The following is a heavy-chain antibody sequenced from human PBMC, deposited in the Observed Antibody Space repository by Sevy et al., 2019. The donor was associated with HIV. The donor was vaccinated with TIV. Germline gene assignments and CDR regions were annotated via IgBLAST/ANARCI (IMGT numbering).Heavy chain of an antibody. V-gene: IGHV4-59*01. Sequence: SETLSLTCTVSGGSISSYYWSWIRQPPGKGLEWIGYIYYSGSTNYNPSLKSRVTISVDTSKNQFYLKLSSVTAADTAVYYCASLRITMVRGVIKPHSFDYWGQGTLVTVSS. J-gene: IGHJ4*02. CDR1: GGSISSYY. D-gene: IGHD3-10*01. CDR2: IYYSGST. CDR3: ASLRITMVRGVIKPHSFDY.